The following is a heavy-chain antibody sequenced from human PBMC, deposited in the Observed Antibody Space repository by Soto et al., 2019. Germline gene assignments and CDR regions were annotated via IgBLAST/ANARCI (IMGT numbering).Heavy chain of an antibody. Sequence: ASVKVSCKASGYTFTSYGISWVRQAPGQGLEWMGWISAYNGNTNYAQKLQGRVTMTTDTSTSTAYMELRSLRSDDTAVYYCARDDTYYNSSVYWIPTRFDPWGQGTLVPVPS. D-gene: IGHD3-22*01. V-gene: IGHV1-18*01. J-gene: IGHJ5*02. CDR2: ISAYNGNT. CDR3: ARDDTYYNSSVYWIPTRFDP. CDR1: GYTFTSYG.